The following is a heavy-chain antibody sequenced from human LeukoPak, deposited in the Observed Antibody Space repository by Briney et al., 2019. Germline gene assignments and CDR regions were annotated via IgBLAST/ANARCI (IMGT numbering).Heavy chain of an antibody. V-gene: IGHV1-2*02. CDR3: ARGVGSSWFDL. D-gene: IGHD6-13*01. J-gene: IGHJ5*02. Sequence: ASVKVSSTASGYTFTVNYMHWVRQAPGQGLEWMGWINPKSGDTKFAQNFQGRVIMTRDTSLNTAYMELSSLRSDDTAVYYCARGVGSSWFDLWGQGTLVTVSS. CDR1: GYTFTVNY. CDR2: INPKSGDT.